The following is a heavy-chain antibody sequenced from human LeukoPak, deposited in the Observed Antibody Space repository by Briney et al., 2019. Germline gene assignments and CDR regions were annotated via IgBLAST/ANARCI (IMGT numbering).Heavy chain of an antibody. D-gene: IGHD6-19*01. J-gene: IGHJ4*02. V-gene: IGHV4-39*01. CDR1: GGSISSSDYY. CDR2: IYYSGST. Sequence: SETLSLTCVVSGGSISSSDYYCAWVRQSPGKGLEWIGSIYYSGSTYYDPSLKSRLTISVDTSKNQFSLKLSSVTAADTAVYYCARHSGWYRFDYWGQGTLVTVSS. CDR3: ARHSGWYRFDY.